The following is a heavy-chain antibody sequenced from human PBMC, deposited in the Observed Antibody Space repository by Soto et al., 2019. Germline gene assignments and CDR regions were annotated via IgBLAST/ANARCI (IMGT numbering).Heavy chain of an antibody. CDR2: IYGTGTT. D-gene: IGHD1-26*01. J-gene: IGHJ5*02. V-gene: IGHV4-59*01. CDR1: DGSISSYY. Sequence: SGTLSLPCTVSDGSISSYYWSWVRQPPGKGLEWIGYIYGTGTTNYSPSLTNRVTISVDMSKNQFSLRLSSVTAADTAVYYCAGFSSGTYLFDLWGQGTPVTVSS. CDR3: AGFSSGTYLFDL.